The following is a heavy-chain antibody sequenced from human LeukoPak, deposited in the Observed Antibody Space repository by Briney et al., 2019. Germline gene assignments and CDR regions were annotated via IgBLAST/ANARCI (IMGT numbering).Heavy chain of an antibody. CDR2: IKQDGSEK. Sequence: GGSLRLSCAASGFTFSNYWMSWVRQAPGKGLEWVANIKQDGSEKYYVGSVKGRFTISRDNAKNSLYLQMNGLRAEDTTVYYCARDHGRYCSGGSCYFGGFFEYWGQGTLGTVSS. D-gene: IGHD2-15*01. J-gene: IGHJ4*02. CDR1: GFTFSNYW. CDR3: ARDHGRYCSGGSCYFGGFFEY. V-gene: IGHV3-7*03.